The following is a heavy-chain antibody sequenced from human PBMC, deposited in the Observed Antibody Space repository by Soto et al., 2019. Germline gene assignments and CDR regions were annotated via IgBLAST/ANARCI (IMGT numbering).Heavy chain of an antibody. CDR1: GYTFISYG. D-gene: IGHD6-13*01. Sequence: QVQLVQSGAEVKKPGASVKVSCKASGYTFISYGISWVRQAPGQGLEWMGWISAYNGNTNYAQKLQGRVTMTTDTSASTASMALRRLRSDVTAVYYCTSSLNLGRYTSSWYGLDYWIQGTLVTVTS. CDR2: ISAYNGNT. V-gene: IGHV1-18*01. CDR3: TSSLNLGRYTSSWYGLDY. J-gene: IGHJ4*02.